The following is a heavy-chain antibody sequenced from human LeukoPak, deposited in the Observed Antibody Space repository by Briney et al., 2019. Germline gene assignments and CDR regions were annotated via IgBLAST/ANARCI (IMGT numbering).Heavy chain of an antibody. D-gene: IGHD2-2*01. CDR1: GGSFSGYY. CDR3: ARAASFTNAFDI. Sequence: KSSETLSLTCAVYGGSFSGYYWSWIRQPPGKGLEWIGEINLSGSTNYNPSLQSRVPISVDTSKNQFPLKLSSVTAADPAVYYCARAASFTNAFDIWGQGTMVTVSS. J-gene: IGHJ3*02. V-gene: IGHV4-34*01. CDR2: INLSGST.